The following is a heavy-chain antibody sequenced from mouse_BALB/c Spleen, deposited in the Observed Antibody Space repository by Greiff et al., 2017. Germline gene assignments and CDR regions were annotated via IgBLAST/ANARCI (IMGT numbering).Heavy chain of an antibody. Sequence: DVHLVESGGGLVKPGGSLKLSCAASGFTFSDYYMYWVRQTPEKRLEWVATISDGGSYTYYPDSVKGRFTISRDNAKNNLYLQMSSLKSEDTAMYYCARGSITTVVAPSFAYWGQGTLVTVSA. V-gene: IGHV5-4*02. J-gene: IGHJ3*01. CDR1: GFTFSDYY. D-gene: IGHD1-1*01. CDR3: ARGSITTVVAPSFAY. CDR2: ISDGGSYT.